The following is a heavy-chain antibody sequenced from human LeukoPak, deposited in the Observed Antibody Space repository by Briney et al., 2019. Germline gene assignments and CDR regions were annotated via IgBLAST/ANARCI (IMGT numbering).Heavy chain of an antibody. J-gene: IGHJ4*02. CDR1: GFTFSLYA. CDR2: ISSSSSYI. CDR3: AREGYSYGQPVDY. D-gene: IGHD5-18*01. Sequence: GGSLRLSCAASGFTFSLYAMNWVRQAPGKGLEWVSSISSSSSYIYYADSVKGRFTISRDNAKNSLYLQMNSLRAEDTAVYYCAREGYSYGQPVDYWGQGILVTVSS. V-gene: IGHV3-21*01.